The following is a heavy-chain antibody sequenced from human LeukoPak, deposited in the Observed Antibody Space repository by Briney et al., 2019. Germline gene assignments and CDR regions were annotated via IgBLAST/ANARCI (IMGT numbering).Heavy chain of an antibody. J-gene: IGHJ5*02. CDR3: SKDLTSDFGVGFDA. D-gene: IGHD3-10*01. V-gene: IGHV3-30*02. Sequence: GGSLRLSCAASGFTFSNHGMHWVRQAPGKGLEWVAFIQFDGSKKDYADSVKGRFTITRDNSKNTLYLQMNSLKTEDTAVYYCSKDLTSDFGVGFDAWGQGTLVTVSS. CDR1: GFTFSNHG. CDR2: IQFDGSKK.